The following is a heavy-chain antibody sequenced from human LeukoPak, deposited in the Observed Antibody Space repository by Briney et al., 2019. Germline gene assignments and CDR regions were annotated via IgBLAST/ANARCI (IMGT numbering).Heavy chain of an antibody. CDR1: GGSFSGYY. D-gene: IGHD2-8*01. CDR2: INHSGAP. Sequence: SETLSLTCAVYGGSFSGYYWSWIRQPPGKGLEWIGEINHSGAPNYNPSLKSRVTISADTSKNQFSLMLSSVTAADTALYYCARGIVLMVYAFDYWGQGTLVTVSS. V-gene: IGHV4-34*01. J-gene: IGHJ4*02. CDR3: ARGIVLMVYAFDY.